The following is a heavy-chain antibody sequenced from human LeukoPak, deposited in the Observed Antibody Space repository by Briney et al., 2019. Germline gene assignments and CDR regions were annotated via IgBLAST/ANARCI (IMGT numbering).Heavy chain of an antibody. CDR3: ARDGTAAGLYFDL. D-gene: IGHD6-13*01. CDR1: GFTFTDYW. J-gene: IGHJ4*01. CDR2: IRQDGSEK. V-gene: IGHV3-7*01. Sequence: GGSLRLSCEVSGFTFTDYWMNWVRQAPGKGPEWVASIRQDGSEKTYVDSVKGRFTISRDNTKNSLSLQLNGLIAEDTAVYYCARDGTAAGLYFDLWGQGTLVTVSS.